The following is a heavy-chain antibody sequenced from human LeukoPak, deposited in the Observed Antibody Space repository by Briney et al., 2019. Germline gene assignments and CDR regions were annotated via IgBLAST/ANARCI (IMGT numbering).Heavy chain of an antibody. CDR3: ARARYCSGGSCYAEY. V-gene: IGHV5-10-1*01. Sequence: GESLKVSCKGSGYSFTSYWISWVRQMPGKGLEWMGRIDPSDSYTNYSPSFQGHVTISADKSISTAYLQWGSLKASDTAMYYCARARYCSGGSCYAEYWGQGTLVTVSS. CDR2: IDPSDSYT. D-gene: IGHD2-15*01. CDR1: GYSFTSYW. J-gene: IGHJ4*02.